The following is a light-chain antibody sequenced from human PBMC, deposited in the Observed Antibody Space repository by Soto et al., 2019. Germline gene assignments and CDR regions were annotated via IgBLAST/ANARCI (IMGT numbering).Light chain of an antibody. CDR3: CSYAGSSTFVV. CDR2: EGS. J-gene: IGLJ2*01. V-gene: IGLV2-23*03. Sequence: QSALTQPASVSGSPGQSITISCTGTSSDVGSYNLVSWYQQHPGKAPKLMIYEGSTRPSGVSNRFSRSKSGNTASLTISGLQAEDEADYYCCSYAGSSTFVVFGGGTQLTVL. CDR1: SSDVGSYNL.